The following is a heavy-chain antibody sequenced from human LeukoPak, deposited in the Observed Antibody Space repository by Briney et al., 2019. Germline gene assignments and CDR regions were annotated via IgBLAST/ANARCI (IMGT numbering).Heavy chain of an antibody. CDR2: ISSSSSYI. V-gene: IGHV3-21*01. Sequence: GGSLRLSCAASGFTFGSYSMNWVRQAPGKGLEWVSSISSSSSYIYYADSVKGRFTISRDNAKNSLYLQMNSLRAEDTAVYYCARDGLLLAFDYWGQGTLVTVSS. CDR1: GFTFGSYS. D-gene: IGHD3-10*01. J-gene: IGHJ4*02. CDR3: ARDGLLLAFDY.